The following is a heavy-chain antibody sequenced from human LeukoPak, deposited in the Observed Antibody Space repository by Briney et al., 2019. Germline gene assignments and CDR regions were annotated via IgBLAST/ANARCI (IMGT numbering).Heavy chain of an antibody. CDR3: ARDTPIAAAEGNAFDI. D-gene: IGHD6-13*01. V-gene: IGHV1-3*01. J-gene: IGHJ3*02. CDR2: INAGNGNT. CDR1: GYTFTSYA. Sequence: ASVKVSCKASGYTFTSYAMHWVRQAPGQRLEWMGWINAGNGNTKYSQKFQGRVTITRDTSASTAYMELSSLRSEDTAVYYCARDTPIAAAEGNAFDIWGQGTMATVSS.